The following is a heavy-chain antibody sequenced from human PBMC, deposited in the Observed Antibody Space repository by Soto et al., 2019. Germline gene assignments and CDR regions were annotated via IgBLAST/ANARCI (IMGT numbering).Heavy chain of an antibody. CDR3: ARADRDGYNCGDY. D-gene: IGHD5-12*01. CDR1: GFTFSSYA. CDR2: ISYDGSNK. Sequence: QVQLVESGGGVVQPGRSLRLSCAASGFTFSSYAMHWVRQAPGKGLDWVAVISYDGSNKYYADSVKGRFTISRDNXKNTLYLQMNSLRADDTAIYYCARADRDGYNCGDYWGQGSLVTVSS. V-gene: IGHV3-30-3*01. J-gene: IGHJ4*02.